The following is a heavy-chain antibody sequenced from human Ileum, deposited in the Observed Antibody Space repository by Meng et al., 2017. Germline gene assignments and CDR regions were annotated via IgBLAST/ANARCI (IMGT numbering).Heavy chain of an antibody. Sequence: QGRLQASGPCLVTPSGTLTLTLPASGDSLSTTNWWDWVRHPPGEGLEWIREFYHSVIVNYNLSLKSRVTLSIDKSKNQFSLKLISVTAADTGVHYCAANSGKKMHSWGQGTLVTVSS. CDR3: AANSGKKMHS. D-gene: IGHD4-23*01. CDR1: GDSLSTTNW. J-gene: IGHJ4*02. CDR2: FYHSVIV. V-gene: IGHV4-4*02.